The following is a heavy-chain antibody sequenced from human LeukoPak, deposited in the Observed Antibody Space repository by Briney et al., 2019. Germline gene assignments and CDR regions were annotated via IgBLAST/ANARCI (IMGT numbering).Heavy chain of an antibody. Sequence: PGGSLRLSCKGSGYSFTSYWIGWVRQMPGKGLEWMGVIYRGDSDTIYSPSFQGQVTISADKSISTAYLQWSSLKASDTAMYYCARGYYYDSSGYFDYWGQGTLVTVSS. D-gene: IGHD3-22*01. CDR3: ARGYYYDSSGYFDY. CDR1: GYSFTSYW. J-gene: IGHJ4*02. CDR2: IYRGDSDT. V-gene: IGHV5-51*01.